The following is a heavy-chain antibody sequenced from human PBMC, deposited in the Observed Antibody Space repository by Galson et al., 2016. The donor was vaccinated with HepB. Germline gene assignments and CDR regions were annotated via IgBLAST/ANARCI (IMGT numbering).Heavy chain of an antibody. CDR3: AKSLDFWNGYLIDN. CDR1: GFTFRSYG. J-gene: IGHJ4*02. V-gene: IGHV3-30*02. D-gene: IGHD3-3*01. Sequence: SLRLSCAASGFTFRSYGMHWVRQAPGKGLEWVALMWHDGDTEYYADSVKGRFTISRDDSRDTLYLQMNGLRAEDTAVYYCAKSLDFWNGYLIDNWGQGTQVTVSS. CDR2: MWHDGDTE.